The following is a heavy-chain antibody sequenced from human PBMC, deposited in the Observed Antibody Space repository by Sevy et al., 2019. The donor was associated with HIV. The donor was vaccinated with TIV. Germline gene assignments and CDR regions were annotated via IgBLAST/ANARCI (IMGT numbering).Heavy chain of an antibody. V-gene: IGHV5-51*01. Sequence: GESLKISCKGSGYSFTSYWIGWVRQMPGKGLEWMGIIYPGDSDTRYSPSFQGQVTISADKSISTAYLQWSSLKASDTSYGPPSHGQLTISADKSISTAYLQWSSLKASDTAMYYCARQFRLGYCSGGSCYYGMDVWGQGTTVTVSS. D-gene: IGHD3-10*01. CDR1: GYSFTSYW. CDR2: IYPGDSDT. CDR3: SHGQLTISADKSISTAYLQWSSLKASDTAMYYCARQFRLGYCSGGSCYYGMDV. J-gene: IGHJ6*02.